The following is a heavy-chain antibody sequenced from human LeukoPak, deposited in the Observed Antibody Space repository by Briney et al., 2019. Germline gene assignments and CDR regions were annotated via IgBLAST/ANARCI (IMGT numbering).Heavy chain of an antibody. D-gene: IGHD6-19*01. Sequence: SETLSLTCSVSGGSITSGSYFWGWIRQPPGKGLEWIGSMYYSGSTYYSPSLQSRVTISVGTSNTQFSLKLSSVTAADTAVYYCARHLAVAGTLWGQGTLVTVSS. CDR3: ARHLAVAGTL. CDR2: MYYSGST. CDR1: GGSITSGSYF. V-gene: IGHV4-39*01. J-gene: IGHJ4*02.